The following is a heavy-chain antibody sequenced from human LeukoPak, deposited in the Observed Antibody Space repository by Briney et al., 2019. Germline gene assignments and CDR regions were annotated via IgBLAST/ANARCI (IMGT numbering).Heavy chain of an antibody. J-gene: IGHJ4*02. V-gene: IGHV4-38-2*02. CDR3: ARVGYYYGSGSYYNVIDY. CDR1: GDSITSDHY. CDR2: IYHSGNT. Sequence: SETLSLTCTVSGDSITSDHYWTWIRQPPGKGLEWISYIYHSGNTYYNPSLRSRVTMSVATSKNQFSLKLSSVTAADTAVYYCARVGYYYGSGSYYNVIDYWGQGTLVTVSS. D-gene: IGHD3-10*01.